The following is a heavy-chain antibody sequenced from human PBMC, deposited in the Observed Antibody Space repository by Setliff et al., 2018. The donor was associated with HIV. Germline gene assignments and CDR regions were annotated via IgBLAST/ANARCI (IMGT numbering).Heavy chain of an antibody. CDR1: GGSINRGNYY. Sequence: SETLSLTCSVSGGSINRGNYYWTWIRQPAGKRLEWIGRTYTSENTNYNPSFKSRVTISVDVSKNQFYLKLSSVTAADTAVYYCARDGDSSGWYGYYYYMDVWGKGTTVTVSS. V-gene: IGHV4-61*02. CDR2: TYTSENT. CDR3: ARDGDSSGWYGYYYYMDV. D-gene: IGHD6-19*01. J-gene: IGHJ6*03.